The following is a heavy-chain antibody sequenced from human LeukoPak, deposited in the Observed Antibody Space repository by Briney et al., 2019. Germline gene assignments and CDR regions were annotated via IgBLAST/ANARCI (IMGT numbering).Heavy chain of an antibody. CDR1: GDSLSRTNS. Sequence: SDTLSLTCAVSGDSLSRTNSWGWIRQPPGKGLEWIGYIYYSGSTYYNPSLKSRVTMSVDTPKNQFSLKLSSVTAVDTAVYYCAIKHRWNGLYFDYWGQGTLVTVSS. D-gene: IGHD1-1*01. V-gene: IGHV4-28*01. CDR2: IYYSGST. J-gene: IGHJ4*02. CDR3: AIKHRWNGLYFDY.